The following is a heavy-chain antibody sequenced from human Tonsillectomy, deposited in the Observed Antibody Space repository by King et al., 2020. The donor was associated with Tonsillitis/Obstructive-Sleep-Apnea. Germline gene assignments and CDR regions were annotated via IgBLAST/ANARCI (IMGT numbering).Heavy chain of an antibody. CDR2: INHSGDA. Sequence: VQLQQWGAGLLKPSETLSLSCAVYGGPFSTYYWSWIRQPPEKGLEWIGEINHSGDANYNPSLKSRVTISVDTSKNQFSLRLNSVTAADTAVYYCARGMEQDFWGGNYSDASDIWGQGTMVTVSS. V-gene: IGHV4-34*01. J-gene: IGHJ3*02. D-gene: IGHD3-3*01. CDR1: GGPFSTYY. CDR3: ARGMEQDFWGGNYSDASDI.